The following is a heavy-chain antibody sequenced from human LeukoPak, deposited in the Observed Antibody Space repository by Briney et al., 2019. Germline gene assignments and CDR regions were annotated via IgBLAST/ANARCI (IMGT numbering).Heavy chain of an antibody. D-gene: IGHD6-13*01. V-gene: IGHV4-61*02. CDR2: IYTSGST. J-gene: IGHJ4*02. Sequence: PSQTLSLTCTVSGGSISSGSYYWSWIRQPAGKGLEWIGRIYTSGSTNYNPSLKSRVTISVDTSKNQLSLKLSSVTAADTAVYYCARDRGTAAAGPDLDYWGQGTLVTVSS. CDR3: ARDRGTAAAGPDLDY. CDR1: GGSISSGSYY.